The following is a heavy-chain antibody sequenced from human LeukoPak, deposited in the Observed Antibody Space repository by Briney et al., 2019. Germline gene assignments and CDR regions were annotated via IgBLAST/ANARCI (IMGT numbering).Heavy chain of an antibody. D-gene: IGHD3-22*01. CDR2: IKQDGSEK. CDR1: GFTFSSYW. Sequence: GGSLRLSCAASGFTFSSYWMSWVRQAPGKGLEWVANIKQDGSEKYYVDSVKGRFTISRDNAKNSLYLQMNSLRAEDMAVYYCARVSGEYDSSSFDYWGQGTLVTVSS. J-gene: IGHJ4*02. V-gene: IGHV3-7*01. CDR3: ARVSGEYDSSSFDY.